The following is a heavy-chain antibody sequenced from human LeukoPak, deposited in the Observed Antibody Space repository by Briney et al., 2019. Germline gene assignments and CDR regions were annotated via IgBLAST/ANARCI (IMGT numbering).Heavy chain of an antibody. CDR1: GYTLTELS. J-gene: IGHJ4*02. CDR2: FDPEDGET. Sequence: ASVKVSCKVSGYTLTELSMHRVRQAPGKGLEWMGGFDPEDGETIYAQKFQGRVTMTEDTSTDTAYMELSSLRSEDTAVYYCATGEAYCGGDCWGYWGQGTLVTVSS. V-gene: IGHV1-24*01. D-gene: IGHD2-21*02. CDR3: ATGEAYCGGDCWGY.